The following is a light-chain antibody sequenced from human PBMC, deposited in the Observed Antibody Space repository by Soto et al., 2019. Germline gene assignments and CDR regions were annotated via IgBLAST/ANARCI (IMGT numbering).Light chain of an antibody. Sequence: EIVMTQSPATLSVSPGERATLSCRASQSVSSSLAWYQQKHGQAPRLLICGASTRATGIPARFSGTGSGTEFTLTITSLQSEDFAVYYCQQYNNWPPWTFGQGTKVEIK. CDR1: QSVSSS. CDR2: GAS. J-gene: IGKJ1*01. CDR3: QQYNNWPPWT. V-gene: IGKV3-15*01.